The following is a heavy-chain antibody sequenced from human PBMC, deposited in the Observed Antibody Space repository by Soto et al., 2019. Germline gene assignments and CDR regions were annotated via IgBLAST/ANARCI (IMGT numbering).Heavy chain of an antibody. J-gene: IGHJ6*02. CDR3: AREAVTTIFNYYYYYGMDV. V-gene: IGHV4-31*03. D-gene: IGHD3-3*01. Sequence: QVQLQESGSGLVKPSQTLSLTCTFSGGSISSGGYYWSWIRQHPGKGLEWIGDIYYNGSTYYNPSLKSRVSISVVTSKNQFYLKVTSVIAADTAVYYCAREAVTTIFNYYYYYGMDVWGQGTTVTVSS. CDR2: IYYNGST. CDR1: GGSISSGGYY.